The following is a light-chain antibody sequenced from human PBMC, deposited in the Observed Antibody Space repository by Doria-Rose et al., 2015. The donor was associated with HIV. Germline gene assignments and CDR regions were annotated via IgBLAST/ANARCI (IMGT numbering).Light chain of an antibody. Sequence: EIVLTQSPGTLSLSPGERATLSCRASQSFSSTYLAWYQQKPGQAPSLLIHDGSTRATGIPDRFSACGSGTDFTLTINRLEPEDFALYYCHQYGTSWTFGQGTKVEI. V-gene: IGKV3-20*01. CDR2: DGS. CDR3: HQYGTSWT. J-gene: IGKJ1*01. CDR1: QSFSSTY.